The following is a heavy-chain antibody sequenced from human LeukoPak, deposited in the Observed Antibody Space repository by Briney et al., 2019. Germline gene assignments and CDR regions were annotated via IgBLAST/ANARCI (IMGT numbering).Heavy chain of an antibody. CDR1: GGSISSGGYY. Sequence: SETLSLTCTVSGGSISSGGYYWSWIRQHPGKGLEWIGYIYYSGSTYYNPSLKSRVTISVDTSKNQFSLKLSSVTAADTAVYYCARGSGSPRIAAAGTDFDYWGQGTLVTVSS. D-gene: IGHD6-13*01. V-gene: IGHV4-31*03. CDR2: IYYSGST. J-gene: IGHJ4*02. CDR3: ARGSGSPRIAAAGTDFDY.